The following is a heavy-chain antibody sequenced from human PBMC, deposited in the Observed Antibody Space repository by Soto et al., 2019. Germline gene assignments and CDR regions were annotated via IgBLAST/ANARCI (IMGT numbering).Heavy chain of an antibody. CDR2: IYNSGIT. J-gene: IGHJ5*02. V-gene: IGHV4-30-4*01. Sequence: SETLSLTCTVSGSSISSGDYSWSWVRQSPGKGLEWIGHIYNSGITYYNPSLKSRVVISIDTSRNQFSLRLNSLTAADRAVYFCARAVTVFGLVSRFWFDPWGQGTVVTVSS. CDR3: ARAVTVFGLVSRFWFDP. D-gene: IGHD3-3*01. CDR1: GSSISSGDYS.